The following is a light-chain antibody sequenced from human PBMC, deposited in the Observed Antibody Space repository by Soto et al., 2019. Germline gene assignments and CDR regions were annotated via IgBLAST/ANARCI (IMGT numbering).Light chain of an antibody. CDR3: QQYKKWPRP. CDR2: DAS. J-gene: IGKJ1*01. Sequence: EIVMTQSPATLSVSPGERATLSCRASQSVSSNFAWYQQKPGQAPRLLIYDASTRATGIPARFSGSGSGTEFTLTISSLQSEDFAVYYCQQYKKWPRPFGHGTKAAIK. V-gene: IGKV3-15*01. CDR1: QSVSSN.